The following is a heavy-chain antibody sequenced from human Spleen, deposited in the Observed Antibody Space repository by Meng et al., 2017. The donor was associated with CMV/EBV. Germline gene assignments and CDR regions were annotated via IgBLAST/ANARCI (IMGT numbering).Heavy chain of an antibody. CDR3: ARGGSSSWYDAFDM. CDR1: GYTFTGYY. J-gene: IGHJ3*02. CDR2: INPNSGGT. V-gene: IGHV1-2*02. Sequence: ASVKVSCKASGYTFTGYYMHWVRQAPGQGLEWMGWINPNSGGTNYAQKFQGRVTMTSDTSISTIYMELRRLRFDDTGVYYCARGGSSSWYDAFDMWGQGTKVTVSS. D-gene: IGHD6-13*01.